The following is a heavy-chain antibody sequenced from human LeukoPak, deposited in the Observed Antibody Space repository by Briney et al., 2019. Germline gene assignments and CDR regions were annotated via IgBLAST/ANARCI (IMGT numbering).Heavy chain of an antibody. D-gene: IGHD3-9*01. CDR1: GGSISSISDY. CDR3: ATQGRAYYDILTGYILDAFDI. CDR2: IYYSGST. V-gene: IGHV4-39*05. Sequence: PSGAPSLTRTVSGGSISSISDYWGSTRPPPRKGLEWNGRIYYSGSTYYHPSRKSRFTISVHTSKNQFSLKLSSVTAADTAVYYCATQGRAYYDILTGYILDAFDIWGQGTMVTVSS. J-gene: IGHJ3*02.